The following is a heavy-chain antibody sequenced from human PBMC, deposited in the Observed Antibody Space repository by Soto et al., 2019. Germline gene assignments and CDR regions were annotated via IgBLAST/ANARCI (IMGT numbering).Heavy chain of an antibody. V-gene: IGHV4-59*01. D-gene: IGHD2-21*01. J-gene: IGHJ5*02. CDR2: IYYSGST. CDR1: GDPINSYY. Sequence: PSETLSLTCSVSGDPINSYYCSWIRQPPGKGLEWIGYIYYSGSTDYNPSFKNRATISIDTSRTQFSLRLSSVTAADTGMYYCARGPYYSSNWFAPWGQGTLVSVSS. CDR3: ARGPYYSSNWFAP.